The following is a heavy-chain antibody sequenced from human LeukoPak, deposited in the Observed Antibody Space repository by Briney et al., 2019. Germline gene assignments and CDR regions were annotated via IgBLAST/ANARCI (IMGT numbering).Heavy chain of an antibody. D-gene: IGHD2-8*02. J-gene: IGHJ4*02. V-gene: IGHV3-23*01. CDR1: GFTFINYG. CDR2: ISGSGENT. CDR3: ATYRQVLLPFES. Sequence: GGTLRLSCAASGFTFINYGMSWVRQAPGKGLEWVSVISGSGENTYYADSVKGRFTISRDNFKNTLYLQMNSLRAEDTAIYYCATYRQVLLPFESWGQGTLVTVSS.